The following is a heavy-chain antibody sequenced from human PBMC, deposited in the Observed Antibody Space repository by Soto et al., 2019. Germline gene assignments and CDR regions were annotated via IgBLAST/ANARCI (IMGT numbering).Heavy chain of an antibody. Sequence: EVQLVESGGGLLKPGGSRRLSCAASGFTVSNNYMSWVREAPGKGLEWVSVIYSGGSTYYADSVKGRFTISRDNSKNTLYLQMNSLRAEDTAVYYCATTMVRGVISDYWGQGTLVTVSS. CDR2: IYSGGST. CDR1: GFTVSNNY. D-gene: IGHD3-10*01. CDR3: ATTMVRGVISDY. J-gene: IGHJ4*02. V-gene: IGHV3-66*01.